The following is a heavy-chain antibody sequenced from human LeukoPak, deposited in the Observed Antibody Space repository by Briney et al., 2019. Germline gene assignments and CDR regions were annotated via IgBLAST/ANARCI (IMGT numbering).Heavy chain of an antibody. CDR1: GFTFSSYG. CDR3: AREVAPLYFHYGMDV. Sequence: GGSLRPSCAASGFTFSSYGMHWVRQAPGKGLEWVAVTWYDGRNNYYAASVKGRFTISRDDSKTTVYLLMHSLRDEDTAVYYCAREVAPLYFHYGMDVWGEGTTVTVSS. V-gene: IGHV3-33*01. J-gene: IGHJ6*01. D-gene: IGHD2-21*01. CDR2: TWYDGRNN.